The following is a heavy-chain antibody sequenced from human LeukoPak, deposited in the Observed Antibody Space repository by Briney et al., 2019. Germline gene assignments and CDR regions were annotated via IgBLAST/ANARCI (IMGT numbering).Heavy chain of an antibody. V-gene: IGHV5-51*01. D-gene: IGHD2-15*01. CDR2: IYPGDSDT. J-gene: IGHJ5*02. Sequence: GESLKISCKGSGYSFTSYWIGWLRQMPGKGLEWMGIIYPGDSDTRYSPSFQGQVTISADKSISTAYLQWSSLKASDTAMYYCARFSRGYCSGGSCYHNWFDPWGQGTLVTVSS. CDR1: GYSFTSYW. CDR3: ARFSRGYCSGGSCYHNWFDP.